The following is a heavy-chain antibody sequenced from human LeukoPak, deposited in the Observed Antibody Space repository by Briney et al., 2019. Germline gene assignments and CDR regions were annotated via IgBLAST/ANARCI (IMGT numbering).Heavy chain of an antibody. CDR1: GGSISSSSYY. D-gene: IGHD6-25*01. Sequence: PSETLSLTCTVSGGSISSSSYYWGWIRQPPGKGLEWIGNIYYSGSTYYNPSLKSRVTISVDTSKNQFSLKLSSVTAADTAVYYCARRGQLSGGNWFDPWGQGTLVTVSS. CDR3: ARRGQLSGGNWFDP. V-gene: IGHV4-39*01. J-gene: IGHJ5*02. CDR2: IYYSGST.